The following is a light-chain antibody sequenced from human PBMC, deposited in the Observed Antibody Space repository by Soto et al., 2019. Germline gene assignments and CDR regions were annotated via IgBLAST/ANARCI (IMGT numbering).Light chain of an antibody. Sequence: EIVMTQSPATLSVSPGERATLSCRASQSVSSNLAWYQQKPGQAPRLLIYGASTRATGIPARFSGSGSGTKSTLTISSLQSEDFAVYYCQQYNNWPLWTFGQGTKVEIK. CDR2: GAS. CDR1: QSVSSN. J-gene: IGKJ1*01. CDR3: QQYNNWPLWT. V-gene: IGKV3-15*01.